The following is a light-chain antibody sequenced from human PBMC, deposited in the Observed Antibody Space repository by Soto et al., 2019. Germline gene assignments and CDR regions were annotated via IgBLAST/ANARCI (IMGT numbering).Light chain of an antibody. V-gene: IGKV1-5*03. J-gene: IGKJ1*01. CDR2: KAS. CDR1: QSISSW. CDR3: QQYNSYSRT. Sequence: DIQMTQSPSTLSACVGDRVTITCRASQSISSWLAWYQQKPGKAPKPLIYKASNLESGVPSRFSGSGSGTEFTLTISSLQPDDFATYYCQQYNSYSRTFGQGTKVEIK.